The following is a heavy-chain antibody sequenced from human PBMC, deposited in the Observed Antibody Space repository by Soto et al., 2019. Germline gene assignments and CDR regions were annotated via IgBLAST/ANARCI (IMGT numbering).Heavy chain of an antibody. Sequence: GGSLRLSCAASGFTFSSYGMHWVRQAPGKGLEWVAVIWYDGSNKYYADSVKGRFTISRDNSKNTLYLQMNSLRAEDTAVYYSARDPIHYYDSSGYYYVGSYFDYWGQGTLVTVSS. D-gene: IGHD3-22*01. CDR3: ARDPIHYYDSSGYYYVGSYFDY. J-gene: IGHJ4*02. CDR2: IWYDGSNK. V-gene: IGHV3-33*01. CDR1: GFTFSSYG.